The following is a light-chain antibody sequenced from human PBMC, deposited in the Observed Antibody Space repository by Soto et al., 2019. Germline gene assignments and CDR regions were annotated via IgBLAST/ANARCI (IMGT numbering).Light chain of an antibody. CDR2: KAS. CDR1: QSISTW. J-gene: IGKJ4*01. Sequence: DIQMTQSPSTLSTSVGDRDTITCRASQSISTWLAWYQQKAGKAPKLLIYKASTLQTGVPSRFSGSGSGTEFTLTISSLQRDDFATYYCQHYNRYSTFVGGTKGDI. CDR3: QHYNRYST. V-gene: IGKV1-5*03.